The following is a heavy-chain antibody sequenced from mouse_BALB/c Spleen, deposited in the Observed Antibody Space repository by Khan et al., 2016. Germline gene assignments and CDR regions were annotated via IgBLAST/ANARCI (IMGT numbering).Heavy chain of an antibody. CDR1: GYSITSDYA. V-gene: IGHV3-2*02. CDR2: ISYSGST. CDR3: VRNGNRYDRTWFAY. J-gene: IGHJ3*01. D-gene: IGHD2-14*01. Sequence: EVQLQESGPGLVKPSQSLSLTCTVTGYSITSDYAWNWIRQFPGNKLEWMGYISYSGSTSYNPSLTSRISITRDTSKNQFFLQLNTRTTEDTATYYCVRNGNRYDRTWFAYWGQGTPVTVSA.